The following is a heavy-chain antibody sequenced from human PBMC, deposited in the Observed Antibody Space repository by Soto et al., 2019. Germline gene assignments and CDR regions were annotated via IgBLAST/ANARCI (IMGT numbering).Heavy chain of an antibody. J-gene: IGHJ4*02. CDR3: ARDSGSSGWFDY. Sequence: SQTVSLTCAISGDSVSGNIATWNWIRQSPSRGLEWLGRTYFRSEWYYDYEVSVKSRITINPERAENQFSLQLNSVTPEDTAVYYCARDSGSSGWFDYWGQGTLVTVSS. D-gene: IGHD6-19*01. CDR1: GDSVSGNIAT. CDR2: TYFRSEWYY. V-gene: IGHV6-1*01.